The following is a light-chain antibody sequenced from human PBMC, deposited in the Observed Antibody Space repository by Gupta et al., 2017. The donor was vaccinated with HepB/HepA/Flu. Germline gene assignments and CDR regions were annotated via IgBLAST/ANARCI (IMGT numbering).Light chain of an antibody. J-gene: IGKJ3*01. CDR3: QQYGTSPCT. V-gene: IGKV3-20*01. Sequence: EIVLTQSPGTLSLSPGERAALSCRASQSISSSHLAWYQQKPGQAPRLLMYAASSRATDIPDRFSGSGSGTDFTLTISRLEPEDFAVYYCQQYGTSPCTFGPGTKVDIK. CDR2: AAS. CDR1: QSISSSH.